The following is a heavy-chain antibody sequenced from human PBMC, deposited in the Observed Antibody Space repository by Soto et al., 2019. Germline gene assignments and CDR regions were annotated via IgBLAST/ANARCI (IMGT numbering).Heavy chain of an antibody. D-gene: IGHD3-22*01. J-gene: IGHJ4*02. Sequence: GGSLRLSCAASGFTFSSYGMHWVRQAPGKGLEWVAVISYDGSNKYYADSVKGRFTISRDNSKNTLYLQMNSLRAEDTAVYYCAKDLDDSSGYYHCPDYWGQGTLVTVSS. CDR1: GFTFSSYG. V-gene: IGHV3-30*18. CDR3: AKDLDDSSGYYHCPDY. CDR2: ISYDGSNK.